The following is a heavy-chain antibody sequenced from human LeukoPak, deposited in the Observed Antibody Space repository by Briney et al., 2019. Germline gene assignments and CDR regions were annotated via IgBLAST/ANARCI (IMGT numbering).Heavy chain of an antibody. CDR2: ISYDGSNK. D-gene: IGHD3-22*01. Sequence: GGSLRLSCAASGFTFSSFAMHWVRQAPGKGLEWVAVISYDGSNKYYADSVKGRFTVSRDNSKNTLYLQMNSLRAEDTAVYYCARDYYYDSSKASDFDYWGQGTLVTVSS. CDR3: ARDYYYDSSKASDFDY. V-gene: IGHV3-30*07. J-gene: IGHJ4*02. CDR1: GFTFSSFA.